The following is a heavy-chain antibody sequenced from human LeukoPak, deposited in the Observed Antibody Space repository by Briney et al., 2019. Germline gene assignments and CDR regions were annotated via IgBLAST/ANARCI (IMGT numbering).Heavy chain of an antibody. J-gene: IGHJ5*02. Sequence: AETLSLTCAVSGGSFSGCYWTWIRQPPGKGLEWIGEINHSGRTNYNPSLKSRVIISVDTSKNQFSLRLNSVTAADTAVYYCARPLGYCSDSRCPQSWFDPWGQGTLVTVSS. CDR2: INHSGRT. D-gene: IGHD2-15*01. CDR1: GGSFSGCY. CDR3: ARPLGYCSDSRCPQSWFDP. V-gene: IGHV4-34*01.